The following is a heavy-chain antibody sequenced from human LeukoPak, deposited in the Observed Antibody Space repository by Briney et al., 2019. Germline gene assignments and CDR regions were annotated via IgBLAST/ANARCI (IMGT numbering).Heavy chain of an antibody. D-gene: IGHD2-8*02. V-gene: IGHV4-61*02. J-gene: IGHJ4*02. CDR1: GGSIRSPNYY. Sequence: PSQTLSLTCTVSGGSIRSPNYYWSWIRQPAGKEPEWMGRIFTSGSTSYNPSLKSRVTISLDTSKNQFSLRLSSVTAADTAVYYCVRDRLVASTWDHWGPGILVTVSS. CDR3: VRDRLVASTWDH. CDR2: IFTSGST.